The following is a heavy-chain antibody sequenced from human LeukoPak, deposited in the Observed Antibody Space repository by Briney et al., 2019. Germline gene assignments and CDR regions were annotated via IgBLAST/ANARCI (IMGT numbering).Heavy chain of an antibody. V-gene: IGHV1-69*13. Sequence: ASVKVSCKASGGTFSSYAISWVRQAPGQGLEWMGGIIPIFGTANYAQKFQGRVTITADESTSTAYMELSSLRSEDTAVYYCARADIIVVAGSTPVGSGFEYWGQGALITVS. D-gene: IGHD2-15*01. CDR3: ARADIIVVAGSTPVGSGFEY. J-gene: IGHJ4*02. CDR2: IIPIFGTA. CDR1: GGTFSSYA.